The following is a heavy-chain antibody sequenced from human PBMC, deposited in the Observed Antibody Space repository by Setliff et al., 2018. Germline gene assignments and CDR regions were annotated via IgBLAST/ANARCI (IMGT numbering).Heavy chain of an antibody. CDR2: IIPIFGTA. Sequence: GASVKVSCKASGGTFSSYAISWVRQAPGQGLEWMGGIIPIFGTANYAQKFQGRVTITTDESTSTAYMELSSLRSEDTAVYYCAKAGAIGAWYEDALDMWGQGTMVTVSS. CDR3: AKAGAIGAWYEDALDM. CDR1: GGTFSSYA. D-gene: IGHD6-19*01. V-gene: IGHV1-69*05. J-gene: IGHJ3*02.